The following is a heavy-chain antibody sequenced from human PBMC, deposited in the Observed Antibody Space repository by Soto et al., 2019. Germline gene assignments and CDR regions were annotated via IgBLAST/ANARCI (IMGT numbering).Heavy chain of an antibody. CDR3: ARVGPAHYYDSSGYYSPLDY. J-gene: IGHJ4*02. Sequence: QVQLVQSGAEVKKPGSSVKVSCKASGDTFSSYAFNWVRQAPGQGLEWMGGIIPMIGTANYAQKFKGRVTITAGESPSTVYMELSSLRSEDTAVYYCARVGPAHYYDSSGYYSPLDYWGQGTLVTVSS. V-gene: IGHV1-69*01. CDR2: IIPMIGTA. D-gene: IGHD3-22*01. CDR1: GDTFSSYA.